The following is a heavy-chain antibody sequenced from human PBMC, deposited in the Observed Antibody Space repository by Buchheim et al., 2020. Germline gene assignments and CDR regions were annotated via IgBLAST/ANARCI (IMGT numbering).Heavy chain of an antibody. CDR2: LSYDGSYK. D-gene: IGHD1-1*01. V-gene: IGHV3-30*18. CDR3: TKDYNHYFDY. CDR1: GFTFSSYG. J-gene: IGHJ4*02. Sequence: QVQLVESGGGVVQPGRSLRLSCAASGFTFSSYGMHWVRQTPGKGLEWVALLSYDGSYKYYADSVKGRFTISRDNSKNALYLQMSSLRAEDTAVYYCTKDYNHYFDYWGQETL.